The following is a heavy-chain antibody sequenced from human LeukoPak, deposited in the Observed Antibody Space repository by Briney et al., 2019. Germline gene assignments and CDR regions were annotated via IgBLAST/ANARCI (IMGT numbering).Heavy chain of an antibody. J-gene: IGHJ6*04. CDR1: GFTVASAW. Sequence: GGSLRLSCAASGFTVASAWMSWVRQAPGKGLEWVGRIKSDTDGGTTDYAAPVKGRFTISRDDSKNTLFLHMNRLRAEDTAVYYCAKWLDWGVWGKGTTVTVSS. V-gene: IGHV3-15*01. D-gene: IGHD2-21*01. CDR2: IKSDTDGGTT. CDR3: AKWLDWGV.